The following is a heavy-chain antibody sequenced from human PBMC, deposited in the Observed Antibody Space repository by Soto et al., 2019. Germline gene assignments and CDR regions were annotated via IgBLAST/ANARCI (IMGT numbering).Heavy chain of an antibody. D-gene: IGHD4-17*01. CDR1: GFTFSSYA. J-gene: IGHJ4*02. Sequence: GGSLRLSCAASGFTFSSYAMSWVRQAPGKGLEWVSAISGSGGSTYYADSVKGRFTISRDNSKNTLYLQMNSLRAEDTAVYYCARDNSFLGDSIYSLFDYWGQGTLVTVSS. V-gene: IGHV3-23*01. CDR2: ISGSGGST. CDR3: ARDNSFLGDSIYSLFDY.